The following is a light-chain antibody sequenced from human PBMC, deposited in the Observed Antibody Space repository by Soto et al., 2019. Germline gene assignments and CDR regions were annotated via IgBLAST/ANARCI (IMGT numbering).Light chain of an antibody. V-gene: IGKV3-20*01. CDR1: QSVRSSH. Sequence: PRERATLSCRTSQSVRSSHLAWYQQKPGQAPRLLISGASSRAADIPDRFSGSGSGTDFTLTISRLEPEDFAVYYCQQYGSSPPWTFGQGTKV. CDR3: QQYGSSPPWT. CDR2: GAS. J-gene: IGKJ1*01.